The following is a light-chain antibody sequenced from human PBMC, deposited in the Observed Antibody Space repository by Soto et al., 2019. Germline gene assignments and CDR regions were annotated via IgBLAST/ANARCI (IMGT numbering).Light chain of an antibody. J-gene: IGKJ4*01. CDR2: DAS. V-gene: IGKV3-11*01. CDR3: QQRSNWPPVT. Sequence: EIVLTQSPATLSLSPGERATLSCRASQSVSSYLAWYQQKPGQAPRLLIYDASNRATGIPARFSGSGSWTDFTLTISSLEPEDFAIYYCQQRSNWPPVTFGRGTKVEIK. CDR1: QSVSSY.